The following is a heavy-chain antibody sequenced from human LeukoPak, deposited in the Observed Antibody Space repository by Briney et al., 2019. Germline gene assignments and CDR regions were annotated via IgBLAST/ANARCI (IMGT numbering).Heavy chain of an antibody. Sequence: SETLSLTCTVSGGSISSYYWSCIRQPAGKGLEWIGRIYTSGSTNYNPSLKSRVTMSVDTSKNQFSLKLSSVTAADTAVYYCAAWGVSYYDFWSGYYSPWGQGTLVTVSS. CDR3: AAWGVSYYDFWSGYYSP. J-gene: IGHJ5*02. CDR2: IYTSGST. D-gene: IGHD3-3*01. CDR1: GGSISSYY. V-gene: IGHV4-4*07.